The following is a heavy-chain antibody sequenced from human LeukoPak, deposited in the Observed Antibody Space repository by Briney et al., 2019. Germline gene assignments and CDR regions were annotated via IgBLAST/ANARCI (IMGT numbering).Heavy chain of an antibody. CDR1: GFTFSDYY. CDR2: ICDSGRTI. D-gene: IGHD3-22*01. J-gene: IGHJ4*02. V-gene: IGHV3-11*01. CDR3: ARDRLGDYDHSGYYDK. Sequence: GGSLRLSCAASGFTFSDYYMSWIRQAPGKGLEWMSYICDSGRTIYYADSVKGRFTISRDNAKNSVYLQMNNLGAEDTAVYYCARDRLGDYDHSGYYDKWGQGTLVTVSS.